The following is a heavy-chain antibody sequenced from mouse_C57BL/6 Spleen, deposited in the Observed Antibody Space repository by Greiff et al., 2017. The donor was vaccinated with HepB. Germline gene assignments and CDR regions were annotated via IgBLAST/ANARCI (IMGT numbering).Heavy chain of an antibody. J-gene: IGHJ4*01. CDR3: ARSYGSSFAMDY. CDR1: EYEFPSHD. CDR2: INSDGGST. V-gene: IGHV5-2*03. Sequence: EVKVEESGGGLVQPGESLKLSCESNEYEFPSHDMSWVRKTPEKRLELVAAINSDGGSTYYPDTMERRFIISRDNTKKTLYLQMSSLRSEDTALYYCARSYGSSFAMDYWGQGTSVTVSS. D-gene: IGHD1-1*01.